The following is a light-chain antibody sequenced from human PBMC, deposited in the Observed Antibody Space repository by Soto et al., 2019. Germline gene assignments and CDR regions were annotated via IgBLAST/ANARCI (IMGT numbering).Light chain of an antibody. CDR3: QQYGALPPT. V-gene: IGKV3-20*01. CDR2: GAS. CDR1: QSVRTY. Sequence: ETVMTQSPATLSVSPGERATLSCRASQSVRTYLAWYQQKPGQAPRLLVYGASSRATGIPDRFNGSQSGTDFSLSISALEPEDGAIYYCQQYGALPPTFGQGTKVDIK. J-gene: IGKJ1*01.